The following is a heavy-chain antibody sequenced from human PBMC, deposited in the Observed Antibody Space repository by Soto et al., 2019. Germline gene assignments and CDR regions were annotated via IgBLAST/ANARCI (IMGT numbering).Heavy chain of an antibody. Sequence: PGGSLRLSCAASGFTFKSFDFHWVRQLTGKGLEWVATIGTIGDTYYPVSVQGRFTVSRENAKSSVSLQLSSLRVEDTAVYFCVGGQKVGAHFFDSWGQGTPVTVSS. CDR3: VGGQKVGAHFFDS. J-gene: IGHJ4*02. CDR2: IGTIGDT. D-gene: IGHD2-15*01. CDR1: GFTFKSFD. V-gene: IGHV3-13*01.